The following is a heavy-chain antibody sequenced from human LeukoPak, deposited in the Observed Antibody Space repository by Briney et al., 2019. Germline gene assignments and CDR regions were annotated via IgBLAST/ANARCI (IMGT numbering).Heavy chain of an antibody. J-gene: IGHJ4*02. Sequence: GGSLRLYCATSGFPFTETWMHWVRQVPGKGLVWVSRIRSDGSDERYAEAVKGRFTISRDNAKNTLYLQMNSLRDEDTAVYYCARDWFHAIDYWGQGTLVTVSS. V-gene: IGHV3-74*01. CDR1: GFPFTETW. D-gene: IGHD2/OR15-2a*01. CDR3: ARDWFHAIDY. CDR2: IRSDGSDE.